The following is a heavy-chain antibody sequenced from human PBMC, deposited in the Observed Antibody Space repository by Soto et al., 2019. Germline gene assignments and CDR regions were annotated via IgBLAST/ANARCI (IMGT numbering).Heavy chain of an antibody. J-gene: IGHJ5*02. V-gene: IGHV3-11*01. CDR1: GFSVSDHY. Sequence: QVQLVESGGGLVKPGGSLRLSCAASGFSVSDHYMSWIRQAPGKGLEWVSDISSSGSTIRYADSVMGRFTISRDNAENSLFLQMNRLRAADTAVYYCARKPSRPPAHNWFDPWGQGTLVTVSS. CDR2: ISSSGSTI. CDR3: ARKPSRPPAHNWFDP.